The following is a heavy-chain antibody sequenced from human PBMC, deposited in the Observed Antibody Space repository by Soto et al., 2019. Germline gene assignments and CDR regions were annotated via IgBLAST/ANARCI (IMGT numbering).Heavy chain of an antibody. CDR1: GGSFSKYG. Sequence: QVQLVQSGAEVKMPGSSVRVSCKASGGSFSKYGISWVRQAPGQGLEWMGGIIPMFGIGNYAEKFLGRVTITADEATSTSPMEVSSLRSEDKAVSFCARGSRVNYFYAMDVWGQGTTVTVSS. CDR2: IIPMFGIG. CDR3: ARGSRVNYFYAMDV. V-gene: IGHV1-69*01. J-gene: IGHJ6*02.